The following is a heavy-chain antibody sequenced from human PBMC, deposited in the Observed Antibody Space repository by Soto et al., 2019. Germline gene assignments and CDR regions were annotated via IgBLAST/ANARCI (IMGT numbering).Heavy chain of an antibody. CDR2: IYHSGST. CDR1: GGSISSSNW. J-gene: IGHJ5*02. D-gene: IGHD3-22*01. V-gene: IGHV4-4*02. CDR3: ARRVVVITTNPPDWFDP. Sequence: QVQLQESGPGLVKPSGTLSHTCAVSGGSISSSNWWSWVRQPPGKGLEWIGEIYHSGSTNYNPSLKSRVTISVDKSKNQFSLKLSSVTAADTAVYYCARRVVVITTNPPDWFDPWGQGTLVTVSS.